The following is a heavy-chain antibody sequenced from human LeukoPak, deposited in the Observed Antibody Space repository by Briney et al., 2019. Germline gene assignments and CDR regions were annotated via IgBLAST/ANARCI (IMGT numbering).Heavy chain of an antibody. Sequence: PSETLSLTCAVSGVPIASHSWWSWVRQPPGKGLEWIGEIYHTGGANYKPSLKSRVTMSVDTSNNHFSLKLTSVTAAGTAVYFCAYNRDFALDNWGQGTLVTVSS. CDR3: AYNRDFALDN. V-gene: IGHV4/OR15-8*01. CDR1: GVPIASHSW. J-gene: IGHJ4*02. D-gene: IGHD1-14*01. CDR2: IYHTGGA.